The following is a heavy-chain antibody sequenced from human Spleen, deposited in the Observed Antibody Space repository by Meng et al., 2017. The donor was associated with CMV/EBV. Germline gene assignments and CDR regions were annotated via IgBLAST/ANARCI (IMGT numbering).Heavy chain of an antibody. Sequence: SCAASGFTFSSYWMHWVRQAPGKGLVWVSRINSDGSSTSYADSVKGRFTISRDNAKNTLYLQMNSLRAEDTAVYYCARVWAPGGFDPWGQGTLVTVSS. CDR1: GFTFSSYW. V-gene: IGHV3-74*01. D-gene: IGHD3-16*01. CDR2: INSDGSST. CDR3: ARVWAPGGFDP. J-gene: IGHJ5*02.